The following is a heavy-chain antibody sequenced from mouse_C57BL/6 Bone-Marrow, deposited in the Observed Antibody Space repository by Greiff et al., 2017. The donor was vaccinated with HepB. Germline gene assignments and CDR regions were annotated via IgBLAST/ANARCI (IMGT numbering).Heavy chain of an antibody. CDR3: ARVFYYGNYGFAY. V-gene: IGHV5-12*01. Sequence: EVQLVESGGGLVQPGGSLKLSCAASGFTFSDYYMYWVRQTPEKRLEWVAYISNGGGSTYYPDTVKGRFTISRDNAKNTLYLQMSRLKSEDTAMYYCARVFYYGNYGFAYWGQGTLVTVSA. CDR1: GFTFSDYY. D-gene: IGHD2-1*01. CDR2: ISNGGGST. J-gene: IGHJ3*01.